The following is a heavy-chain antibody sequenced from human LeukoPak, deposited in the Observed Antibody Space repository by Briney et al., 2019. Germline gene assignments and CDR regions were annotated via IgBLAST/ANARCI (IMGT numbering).Heavy chain of an antibody. Sequence: SETLSLTCTVSGYSISSGYYWGWIRQPPGKCLEWIGSIYHSWSTYYNPSLKSRVTISVDTSKNQFSLKLSSVTAADTAVYYCARLPSGYSNWFDPWGQGTLVTVSS. J-gene: IGHJ5*02. D-gene: IGHD3-3*01. V-gene: IGHV4-38-2*02. CDR1: GYSISSGYY. CDR2: IYHSWST. CDR3: ARLPSGYSNWFDP.